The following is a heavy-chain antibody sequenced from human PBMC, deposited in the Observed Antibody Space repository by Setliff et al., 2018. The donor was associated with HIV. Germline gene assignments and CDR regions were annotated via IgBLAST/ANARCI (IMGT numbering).Heavy chain of an antibody. CDR1: EFTFTSDC. CDR3: ARAFGYHDFWSGYSGDEFDI. D-gene: IGHD3-3*01. Sequence: GGSLRLSWAAPEFTFTSDCMKWVRQAPGKGLASVANIRQGGSEKHSVDSVKGRFTISRDSSKKTLYLQMNRLRSEDTALYYCARAFGYHDFWSGYSGDEFDIWGQGTLVTVSS. CDR2: IRQGGSEK. J-gene: IGHJ3*02. V-gene: IGHV3-7*01.